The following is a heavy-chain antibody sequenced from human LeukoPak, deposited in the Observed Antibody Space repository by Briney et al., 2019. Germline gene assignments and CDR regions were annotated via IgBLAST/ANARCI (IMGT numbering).Heavy chain of an antibody. CDR2: IHSHESDK. J-gene: IGHJ4*02. V-gene: IGHV3-30*02. Sequence: GGSLRLSCAASGFTFSSYGMHWVRQAPGKGLEWVAFIHSHESDKYYADSVKGRFTISRDNSKNTLYLQMNSLRAEDTAVYYCAKVMVRGSGDYWGQGTLVTVSS. CDR1: GFTFSSYG. D-gene: IGHD3-10*01. CDR3: AKVMVRGSGDY.